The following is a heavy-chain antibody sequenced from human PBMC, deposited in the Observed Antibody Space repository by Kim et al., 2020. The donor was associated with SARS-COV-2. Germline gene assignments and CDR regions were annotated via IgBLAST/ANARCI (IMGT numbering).Heavy chain of an antibody. J-gene: IGHJ5*02. CDR3: ARHGPYKCNDAYNWFDP. D-gene: IGHD1-20*01. V-gene: IGHV4-59*08. Sequence: LKSRVTISVDTSKNQCSLKVRSVTAADTAVYYCARHGPYKCNDAYNWFDPWGQGTLVTVSS.